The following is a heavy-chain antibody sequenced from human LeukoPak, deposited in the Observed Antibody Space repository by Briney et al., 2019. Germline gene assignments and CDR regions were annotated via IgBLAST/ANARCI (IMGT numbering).Heavy chain of an antibody. Sequence: SETLSLTCTVSGGSISSGIYYWSWTRQPAGKGLECIGRIYTSGSTNYNPSLKRRVPISVDTSKNQFSLKLSSVTAADTAVYYCASSHYDSSGFDYWGQGTLVTVSS. CDR1: GGSISSGIYY. CDR3: ASSHYDSSGFDY. V-gene: IGHV4-61*02. D-gene: IGHD3-22*01. CDR2: IYTSGST. J-gene: IGHJ4*02.